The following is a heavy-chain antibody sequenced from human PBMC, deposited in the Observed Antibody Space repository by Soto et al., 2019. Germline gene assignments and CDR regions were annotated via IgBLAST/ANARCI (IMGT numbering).Heavy chain of an antibody. CDR1: GYIFTTYG. D-gene: IGHD3-10*01. CDR3: ARGRYGEY. Sequence: QVHRVQSGAEVKKPGASVKVSCKGSGYIFTTYGITWVRQAPGQGHEWMGWISAHHGNTNYAQKLQGRVTVTRDTSPSTAYRQLMNLRSDDTAVYYCARGRYGEYWGQGALVTVSS. CDR2: ISAHHGNT. V-gene: IGHV1-18*01. J-gene: IGHJ4*02.